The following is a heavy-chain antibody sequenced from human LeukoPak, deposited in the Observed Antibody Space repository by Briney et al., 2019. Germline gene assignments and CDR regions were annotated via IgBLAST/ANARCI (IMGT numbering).Heavy chain of an antibody. CDR1: GYSFTNYW. Sequence: GESLKISFKSSGYSFTNYWIAWVRQMPGEGLEWMGIIYPGDSDTRYSPSFQGQVTISADKSVSTAYLQWSSLKASDTAMYYCALGNDYYMDVWGKGTTVTVSS. V-gene: IGHV5-51*01. D-gene: IGHD7-27*01. CDR2: IYPGDSDT. J-gene: IGHJ6*03. CDR3: ALGNDYYMDV.